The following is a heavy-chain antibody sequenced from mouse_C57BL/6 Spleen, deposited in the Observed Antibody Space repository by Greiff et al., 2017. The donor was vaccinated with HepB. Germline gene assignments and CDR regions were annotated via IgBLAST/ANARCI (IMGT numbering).Heavy chain of an antibody. D-gene: IGHD2-4*01. CDR3: ARGGYDYDKCWYFDV. Sequence: VQLKESGPGMVKPSQSLSLTCTVTGYSITSGYDWHWIRHFPGNKLEWMGYISYSGSTNYNPSLKSRISITHDTSKNHFFLKLNSVTTEDTATYYCARGGYDYDKCWYFDVWGTGTTVTVSS. J-gene: IGHJ1*03. V-gene: IGHV3-1*01. CDR2: ISYSGST. CDR1: GYSITSGYD.